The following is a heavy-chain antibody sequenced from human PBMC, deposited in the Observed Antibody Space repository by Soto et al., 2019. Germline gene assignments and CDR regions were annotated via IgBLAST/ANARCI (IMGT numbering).Heavy chain of an antibody. Sequence: ASVKVSCKASGYTFTSYGISWVRQAPGQGLEWMGWIDPASGGTNYAQKFQGRVTMTRDMSFSTAYMELSRLGSDDTAVYYCARENWNYDCDYWGQGTLVTVS. CDR1: GYTFTSYG. V-gene: IGHV1-2*02. CDR3: ARENWNYDCDY. D-gene: IGHD1-7*01. CDR2: IDPASGGT. J-gene: IGHJ4*02.